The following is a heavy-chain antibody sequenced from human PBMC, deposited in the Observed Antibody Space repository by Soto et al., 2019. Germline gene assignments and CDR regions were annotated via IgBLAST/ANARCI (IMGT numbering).Heavy chain of an antibody. D-gene: IGHD7-27*01. CDR1: GGSVSSSNYY. V-gene: IGHV4-39*01. J-gene: IGHJ2*01. Sequence: PSETLSLTCTVSGGSVSSSNYYWGWVRQPPGKGLEWIGSIYYSGNTYYNPSLKSRVTISVDTSENQFSLKLSSVTAADTAVFYCARLYWGRYFDLWGSGTLVTVSS. CDR2: IYYSGNT. CDR3: ARLYWGRYFDL.